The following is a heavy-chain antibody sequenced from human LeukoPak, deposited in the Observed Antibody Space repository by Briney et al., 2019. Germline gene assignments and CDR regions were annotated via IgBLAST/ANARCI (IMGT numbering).Heavy chain of an antibody. D-gene: IGHD2-15*01. Sequence: ASVKVSCKASGYTFTSYYIHWVRQAPGQGLEWMGVINPSGASTIYAQKFQGRVTMTRDMSTSTVYMELSSLRSEDTAVYYCARDPLDCSGGSCYLYMDVWGKGTTVTVSS. V-gene: IGHV1-46*01. CDR3: ARDPLDCSGGSCYLYMDV. CDR1: GYTFTSYY. J-gene: IGHJ6*03. CDR2: INPSGAST.